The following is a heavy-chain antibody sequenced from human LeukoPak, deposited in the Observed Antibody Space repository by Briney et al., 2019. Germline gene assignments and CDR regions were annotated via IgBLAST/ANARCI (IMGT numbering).Heavy chain of an antibody. CDR2: ISPNSGGT. CDR3: ARSGALVSSGWLLENYHFDY. CDR1: GYTFTTYG. D-gene: IGHD6-19*01. J-gene: IGHJ4*02. V-gene: IGHV1-2*02. Sequence: ASVKVSCKASGYTFTTYGISGVRQAPGQGLEWMGWISPNSGGTNNAQKFQGRVTVTRDTSISTLYMDLSRLRSDDTAVYYCARSGALVSSGWLLENYHFDYWGQGTLVTVSS.